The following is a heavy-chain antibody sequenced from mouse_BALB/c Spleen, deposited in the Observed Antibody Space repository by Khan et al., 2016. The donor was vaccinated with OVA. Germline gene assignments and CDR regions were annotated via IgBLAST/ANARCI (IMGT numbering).Heavy chain of an antibody. CDR3: APVGTYYVSCAY. CDR1: GYTFTSYV. Sequence: VRLQQSGPELVKPGASVKMSCKASGYTFTSYVMHWVKQKPGLGLEWIGYIYPFNDDTKYNEKFKGKATLTSDKSSSTAYMELNSLTSEDSAVFYWAPVGTYYVSCAYWGQGTLVTVSA. D-gene: IGHD1-1*01. CDR2: IYPFNDDT. V-gene: IGHV1S136*01. J-gene: IGHJ3*01.